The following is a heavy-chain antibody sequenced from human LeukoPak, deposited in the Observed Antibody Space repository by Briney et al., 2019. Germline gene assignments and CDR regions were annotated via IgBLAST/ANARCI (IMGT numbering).Heavy chain of an antibody. J-gene: IGHJ4*02. CDR2: ISTSAGTI. CDR1: GFTFSDYY. Sequence: NAGESLRLSCAASGFTFSDYYMTWIRQAPGKGLEWISYISTSAGTIYYADSVKGRFTISRDNAKNSLYLQMNSLRAEDTAVYYCARDAIDSSGFDFDYWGQGTLVNVSS. CDR3: ARDAIDSSGFDFDY. D-gene: IGHD3-22*01. V-gene: IGHV3-11*01.